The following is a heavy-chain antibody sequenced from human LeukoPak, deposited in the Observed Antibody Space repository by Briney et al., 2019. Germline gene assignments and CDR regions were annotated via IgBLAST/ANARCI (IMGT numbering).Heavy chain of an antibody. CDR2: IYVTGST. J-gene: IGHJ6*03. CDR3: ARHIGGGIEDMDV. CDR1: GGSITNSY. Sequence: PSETLSLTCTVSGGSITNSYWSWIRQPPGKGLEWIGYIYVTGSTRYNPYLQSRVAISVDTSRNQFFLKMSSVTAADTAVYYCARHIGGGIEDMDVWGKGTKVTVSS. D-gene: IGHD3-16*02. V-gene: IGHV4-59*08.